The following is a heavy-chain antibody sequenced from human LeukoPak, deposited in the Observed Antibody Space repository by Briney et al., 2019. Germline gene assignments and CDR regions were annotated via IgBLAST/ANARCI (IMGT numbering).Heavy chain of an antibody. D-gene: IGHD5-18*01. J-gene: IGHJ4*02. CDR3: ASGYSYGYDRYYFDY. Sequence: SQTLSLTCTVSGGSISSGDYYWSWIRQPPGKGLEWIGYIYYSRSTYYNPSLKSRVTISVDTSKNQFSLKLSSVTAADTAVYYCASGYSYGYDRYYFDYWGQGTLVTVSS. CDR2: IYYSRST. V-gene: IGHV4-30-4*01. CDR1: GGSISSGDYY.